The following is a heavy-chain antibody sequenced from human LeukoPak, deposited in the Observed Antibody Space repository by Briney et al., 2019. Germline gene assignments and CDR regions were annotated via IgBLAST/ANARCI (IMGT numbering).Heavy chain of an antibody. D-gene: IGHD3-9*01. V-gene: IGHV4-59*01. Sequence: SETLSLTCTVSGGSISSYYWSWIRQPPGKGLEWIGYIYYSGSTNYNPSLKSRVTISVDTSENQFSLKLSSVTAADTAVYYCAGTPEYYDILTGYNSLYYFDYWGQGTLVTVSS. J-gene: IGHJ4*02. CDR3: AGTPEYYDILTGYNSLYYFDY. CDR2: IYYSGST. CDR1: GGSISSYY.